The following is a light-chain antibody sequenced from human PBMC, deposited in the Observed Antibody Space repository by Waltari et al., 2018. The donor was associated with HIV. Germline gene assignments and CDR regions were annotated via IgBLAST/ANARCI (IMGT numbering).Light chain of an antibody. J-gene: IGKJ2*01. V-gene: IGKV3-15*01. Sequence: EIVMTQSPDTLSVSPGEEVTLSCRASQSVASNLAWYQQKSGQAPRLLIYGASTRATGIPASISGGGSGTEFTLTVTSLQSEDSAIYYCQQYSDWPYTFGQGTKLEIK. CDR3: QQYSDWPYT. CDR2: GAS. CDR1: QSVASN.